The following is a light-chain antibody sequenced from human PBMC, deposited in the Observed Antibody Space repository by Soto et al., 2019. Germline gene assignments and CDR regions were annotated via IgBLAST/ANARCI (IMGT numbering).Light chain of an antibody. CDR1: QDISGH. CDR3: QELDSYPPGA. V-gene: IGKV1-9*01. J-gene: IGKJ1*01. Sequence: DIHLSQCPSFLSASVGDRVTITCRASQDISGHLAWYQKKPGKAPQLLIYATSTLQYGVPSRFSGSGSGTEFTLTINSLQPEDFATYFCQELDSYPPGAFGQGTKVDI. CDR2: ATS.